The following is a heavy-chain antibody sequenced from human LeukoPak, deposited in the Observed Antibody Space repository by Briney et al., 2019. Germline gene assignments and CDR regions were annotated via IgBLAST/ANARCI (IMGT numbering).Heavy chain of an antibody. V-gene: IGHV4-61*01. J-gene: IGHJ3*01. Sequence: SETLSLTCTVSGGSVSSGSYYWSWIRQPPGKGLEWIGYIYYSGSTNYNPSLKSRVTISVDTSKNQFSLKLSSVTAADTAVYYCARDPVYYYDSSGYYPVWGRGTMVTVSS. D-gene: IGHD3-22*01. CDR3: ARDPVYYYDSSGYYPV. CDR2: IYYSGST. CDR1: GGSVSSGSYY.